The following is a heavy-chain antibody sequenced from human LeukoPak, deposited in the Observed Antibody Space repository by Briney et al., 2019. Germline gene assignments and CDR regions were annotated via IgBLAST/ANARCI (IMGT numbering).Heavy chain of an antibody. CDR3: AKGSDGYKAQSDY. Sequence: GGSLRLSCAASGFTFDDYAMHWVRQAPGKGLEWVSGISWNSGSIGYADSVKGRFTISRDNAKNSLYLQMNSLRAEDTALYYCAKGSDGYKAQSDYWGQGTLVTVSS. V-gene: IGHV3-9*01. J-gene: IGHJ4*02. CDR2: ISWNSGSI. CDR1: GFTFDDYA. D-gene: IGHD5-24*01.